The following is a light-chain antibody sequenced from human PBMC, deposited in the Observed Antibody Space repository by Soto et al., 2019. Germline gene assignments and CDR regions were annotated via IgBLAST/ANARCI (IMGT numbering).Light chain of an antibody. Sequence: MVLTKPPGPLSLFPWKKSTRSCGASQTFSSSFLAWYQQKPGQAPRLLIYDASSRATGIPDRFSGSGSGTDFILTISRLEPEDFAVYYCQQYGSSGTFGQGTKVDIK. CDR1: QTFSSSF. V-gene: IGKV3-20*01. CDR2: DAS. J-gene: IGKJ1*01. CDR3: QQYGSSGT.